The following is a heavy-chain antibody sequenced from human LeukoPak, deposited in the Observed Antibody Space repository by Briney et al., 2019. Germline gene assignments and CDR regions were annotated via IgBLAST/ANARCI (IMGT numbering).Heavy chain of an antibody. CDR1: GGSISSDY. Sequence: SETLSLTCTVSGGSISSDYWSWIWQPAGKGLEWIGRIYTSGSTNYNPSLKSRVTMSADTSKNQFSLKLSSVAAADTAVYYCARDSAIYYYYYGMDVWGQGITVTVSS. V-gene: IGHV4-4*07. CDR3: ARDSAIYYYYYGMDV. CDR2: IYTSGST. J-gene: IGHJ6*02.